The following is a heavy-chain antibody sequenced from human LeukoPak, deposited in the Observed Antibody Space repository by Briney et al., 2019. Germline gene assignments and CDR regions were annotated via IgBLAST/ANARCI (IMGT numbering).Heavy chain of an antibody. CDR1: GGTFSSYA. CDR3: ARCEDCSGGSCYWCAFDI. J-gene: IGHJ3*02. V-gene: IGHV1-69*04. D-gene: IGHD2-15*01. CDR2: IIPILGIA. Sequence: ASVKVSCKASGGTFSSYAISWVRQAPGQGLEWMGRIIPILGIANYAQKFQGRVTITADKSTSTAYMELSSLRFEDTAVYYCARCEDCSGGSCYWCAFDIWGQGTMVTVSS.